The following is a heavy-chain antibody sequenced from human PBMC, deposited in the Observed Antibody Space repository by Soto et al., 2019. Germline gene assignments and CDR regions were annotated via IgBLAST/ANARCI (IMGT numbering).Heavy chain of an antibody. CDR1: GGSFSGYY. CDR2: INHSGST. CDR3: ARVDRGHRSSPAYYYYYYMDV. V-gene: IGHV4-34*01. Sequence: SETLSLTCAVYGGSFSGYYWSWIRQPPGKGLEWIGEINHSGSTNYNPSLKSRVTISVDTSKNQFSLKLSSVTAADTAVYYCARVDRGHRSSPAYYYYYYMDVWGKGTTVTVSS. D-gene: IGHD6-13*01. J-gene: IGHJ6*03.